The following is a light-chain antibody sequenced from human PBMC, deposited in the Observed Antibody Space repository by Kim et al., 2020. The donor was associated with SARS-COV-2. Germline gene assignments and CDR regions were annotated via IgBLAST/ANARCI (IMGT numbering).Light chain of an antibody. CDR2: TAS. CDR1: QDICRY. CDR3: QQTYSASRT. Sequence: SVGHRVTFTSRASQDICRYLNWYQQKPGKAPTLLIYTASSLQSGVPSRFTGRGSETNFTLTISSLQPEDFATYYCQQTYSASRTFGQGTKVDI. V-gene: IGKV1-39*01. J-gene: IGKJ1*01.